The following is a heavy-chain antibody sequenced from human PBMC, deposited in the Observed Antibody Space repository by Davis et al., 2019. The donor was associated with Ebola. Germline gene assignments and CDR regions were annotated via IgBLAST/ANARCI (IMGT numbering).Heavy chain of an antibody. D-gene: IGHD5-24*01. Sequence: GESLKISCAASGFTFDDYGMSWVRQAPGKGLEWVSGINWNGGSTGYADSVKGRFTISRDNAKNSLYLQMNSLRAEDTALYYCIPTDGRGRRDGYNFGYWGQGTLVTVSS. J-gene: IGHJ4*02. CDR3: IPTDGRGRRDGYNFGY. CDR2: INWNGGST. CDR1: GFTFDDYG. V-gene: IGHV3-20*04.